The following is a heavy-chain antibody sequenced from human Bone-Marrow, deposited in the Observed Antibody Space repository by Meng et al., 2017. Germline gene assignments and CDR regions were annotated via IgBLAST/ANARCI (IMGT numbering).Heavy chain of an antibody. CDR1: GYTFTSYG. CDR2: SSAYNGNT. Sequence: QVQLVQARAEVKQPAAVRKSSNTAAGYTFTSYGISWVRHAPGQGLEWMGWSSAYNGNTNYAQKIQGRVTMTTDTSTSTAYMELRSLRYDDTAVYYCARGSYQPLDYWGQGTLVTVSS. D-gene: IGHD2-2*01. V-gene: IGHV1-18*01. J-gene: IGHJ4*02. CDR3: ARGSYQPLDY.